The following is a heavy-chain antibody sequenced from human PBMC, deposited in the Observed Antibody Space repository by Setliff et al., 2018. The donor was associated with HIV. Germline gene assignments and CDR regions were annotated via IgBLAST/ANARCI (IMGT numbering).Heavy chain of an antibody. CDR2: INVNSGGT. D-gene: IGHD1-26*01. Sequence: ASVKVSCKASGYTFTSYAISWVRQAPGQGLEWMGWINVNSGGTKYAQKFQGRVTMTRDTSISTAYMELSRLRSDDTAVYYCARVRGSYFGNHDAFDIWGQGTMVTVSS. CDR1: GYTFTSYA. J-gene: IGHJ3*02. V-gene: IGHV1-2*02. CDR3: ARVRGSYFGNHDAFDI.